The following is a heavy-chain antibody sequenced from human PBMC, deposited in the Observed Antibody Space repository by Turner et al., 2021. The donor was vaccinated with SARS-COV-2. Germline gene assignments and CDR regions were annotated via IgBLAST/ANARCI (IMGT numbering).Heavy chain of an antibody. CDR2: IYSGGST. D-gene: IGHD3-16*01. J-gene: IGHJ4*02. Sequence: VQLVESGGGVVQPARSLRLSCAASGFTVSSNYMSWVRQAPGKGLEWGSVIYSGGSTYYADSVKGRFTISRHNSKNTLYLQMNSLRAEDTAVYYCARETWGRDPDYWGQGTLVTVSS. CDR3: ARETWGRDPDY. CDR1: GFTVSSNY. V-gene: IGHV3-53*04.